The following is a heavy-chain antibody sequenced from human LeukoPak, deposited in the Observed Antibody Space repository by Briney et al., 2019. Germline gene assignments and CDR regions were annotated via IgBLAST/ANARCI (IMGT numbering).Heavy chain of an antibody. CDR3: ARDERSAASGSAYYLDS. Sequence: ASVKVSCKASVYSFTNCGICWVRQAPGQGLEWMGWINGFNGNANFAPKLQDRVTLTTDASTSTAYMELRSLRSDDTAVYYCARDERSAASGSAYYLDSWGQGTLVTVSS. D-gene: IGHD6-13*01. J-gene: IGHJ4*02. CDR2: INGFNGNA. CDR1: VYSFTNCG. V-gene: IGHV1-18*01.